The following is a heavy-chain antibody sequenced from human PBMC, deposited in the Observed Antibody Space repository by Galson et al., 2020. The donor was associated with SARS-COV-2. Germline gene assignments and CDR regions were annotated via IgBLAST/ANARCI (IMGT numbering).Heavy chain of an antibody. CDR2: LTVRSDYT. J-gene: IGHJ6*02. D-gene: IGHD2-2*01. Sequence: GGSLRLSCEASGFTFSSFAMAWVRQPPGKGPEWVASLTVRSDYTNYAAPSSGRSPISRANPKNTLYLQMTGLRVEDTAVYYCPRWLGYCSSTNCYYPKNYFYYYGLDVWGQGTTVTVSS. CDR1: GFTFSSFA. CDR3: PRWLGYCSSTNCYYPKNYFYYYGLDV. V-gene: IGHV3-23*01.